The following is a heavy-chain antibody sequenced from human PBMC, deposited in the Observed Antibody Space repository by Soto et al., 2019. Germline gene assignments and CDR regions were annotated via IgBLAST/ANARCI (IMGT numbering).Heavy chain of an antibody. V-gene: IGHV3-33*01. CDR1: GFTFSSYG. Sequence: QVQLVESGGGVVRPGRSLRLSCAASGFTFSSYGMHWVRQAPGKGLEWVAVIWYDGSNKYYADSVKGRFTISRDNSKNTLYLQMNSLRAEDTAVYYCARDRPIGVVLGGWFDPWGQGTLVTVSS. J-gene: IGHJ5*02. CDR2: IWYDGSNK. CDR3: ARDRPIGVVLGGWFDP. D-gene: IGHD3-3*01.